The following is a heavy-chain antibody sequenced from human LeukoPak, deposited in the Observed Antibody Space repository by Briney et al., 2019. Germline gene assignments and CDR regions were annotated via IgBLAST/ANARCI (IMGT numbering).Heavy chain of an antibody. CDR2: IYPGDSDT. D-gene: IGHD4-4*01. J-gene: IGHJ6*02. V-gene: IGHV5-51*01. Sequence: GESLKISCKGSGYSFTSYWIGCVRQMPGKGLEWMGNIYPGDSDTRYSPSFQGQVTISADKSISTAYLQWSSLKASDTAMYYCARQFTVTTSLGYYYYYGMDVWGQGTTVTVSS. CDR1: GYSFTSYW. CDR3: ARQFTVTTSLGYYYYYGMDV.